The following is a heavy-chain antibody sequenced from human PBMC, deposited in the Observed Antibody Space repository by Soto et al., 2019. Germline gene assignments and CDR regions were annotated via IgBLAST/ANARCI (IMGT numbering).Heavy chain of an antibody. J-gene: IGHJ4*02. Sequence: PSQTLSLTCAISGDSVSSNSRTWNWIRQSPSRGLEWLGRTYYRSKWYSDYAVSLKSRIIINPDTSRNQFSLQLNSMTPEDTAVYYCAGGFMGATMDWGQGTLVTVSS. V-gene: IGHV6-1*01. CDR3: AGGFMGATMD. CDR1: GDSVSSNSRT. CDR2: TYYRSKWYS. D-gene: IGHD1-26*01.